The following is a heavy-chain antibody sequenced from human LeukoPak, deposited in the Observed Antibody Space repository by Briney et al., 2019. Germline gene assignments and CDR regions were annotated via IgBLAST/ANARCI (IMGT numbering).Heavy chain of an antibody. CDR2: IYYSGST. CDR1: GGSISSHY. Sequence: SETLSLTCTVSGGSISSHYWSWIRQPPGKGLEWIGYIYYSGSTNYNPSLKSRVTMSADTSKNQFSLKLSSVTAADTAVYYCAREAGLYSGYDNNWSDPWGQGTLVTVSS. J-gene: IGHJ5*02. D-gene: IGHD5-12*01. V-gene: IGHV4-59*11. CDR3: AREAGLYSGYDNNWSDP.